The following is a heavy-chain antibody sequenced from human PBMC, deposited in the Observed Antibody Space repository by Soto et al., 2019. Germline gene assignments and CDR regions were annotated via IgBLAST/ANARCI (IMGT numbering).Heavy chain of an antibody. D-gene: IGHD1-26*01. CDR2: ISYDGSNK. CDR1: GFTFRHYG. CDR3: ARYSGQYQGPIDY. Sequence: QVQLVESGGGVVQPGRSLRLSCAASGFTFRHYGIHWVRQAPGKGLERLGVISYDGSNKHYADSVKGRFTVSRDNSKNTLYLQMNSLRAEATAVYFCARYSGQYQGPIDYWGQGTLVTVSS. V-gene: IGHV3-30*03. J-gene: IGHJ4*02.